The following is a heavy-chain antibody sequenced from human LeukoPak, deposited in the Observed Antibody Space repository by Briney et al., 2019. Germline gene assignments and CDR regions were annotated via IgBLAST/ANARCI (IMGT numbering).Heavy chain of an antibody. CDR2: VSAYNDNT. Sequence: APVKVSCKASGYTFSSYGIRSVRQAPGQGLEWLGWVSAYNDNTNYAQKLQGRVTMTTDTSTSTAYMELRSLRSDDTAVYYCARAVYGFGSGWYYFDYWGQGTLVTVSS. J-gene: IGHJ4*02. CDR1: GYTFSSYG. D-gene: IGHD6-19*01. CDR3: ARAVYGFGSGWYYFDY. V-gene: IGHV1-18*01.